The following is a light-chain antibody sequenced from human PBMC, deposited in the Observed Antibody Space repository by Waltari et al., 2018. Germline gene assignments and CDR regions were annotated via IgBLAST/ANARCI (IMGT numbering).Light chain of an antibody. Sequence: YVLTQPPSVSVAPGQTPRITCGASDIGTKSVHWYTQRPGQAPVLVVYDASDRPSGIPERFSGSNSANTATLSITRAEAGDEADYYCQVWDTRSDHGVFGGGTKLTVL. V-gene: IGLV3-21*02. CDR3: QVWDTRSDHGV. J-gene: IGLJ3*02. CDR2: DAS. CDR1: DIGTKS.